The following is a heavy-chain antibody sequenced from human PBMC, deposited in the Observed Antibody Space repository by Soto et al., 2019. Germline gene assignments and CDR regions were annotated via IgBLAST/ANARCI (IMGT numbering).Heavy chain of an antibody. V-gene: IGHV4-34*01. Sequence: SETLSLTCAVYGGSFSGYYWSWIRQPPGKGLEWIGEINHSGSTNYNPSLKSRVTISVDTSKNQFSLKLSSVTAADTAVYYCARGLWGYYDSSGYLDYWGQGTLVTVSS. D-gene: IGHD3-22*01. CDR1: GGSFSGYY. J-gene: IGHJ4*02. CDR2: INHSGST. CDR3: ARGLWGYYDSSGYLDY.